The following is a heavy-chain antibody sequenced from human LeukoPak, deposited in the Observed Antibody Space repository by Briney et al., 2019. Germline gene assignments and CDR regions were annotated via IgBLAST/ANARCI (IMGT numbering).Heavy chain of an antibody. CDR1: GYTFTSYD. D-gene: IGHD4-17*01. J-gene: IGHJ4*02. V-gene: IGHV1-8*01. Sequence: ASVKVSCKASGYTFTSYDINWVRQATGQGLEWMGWMNPNSGNTGYAQKFQGRVTITRNTSISTAYMELSSLRSEDTAVYYCARGADYGDHLDYWGQGTLVTVSS. CDR3: ARGADYGDHLDY. CDR2: MNPNSGNT.